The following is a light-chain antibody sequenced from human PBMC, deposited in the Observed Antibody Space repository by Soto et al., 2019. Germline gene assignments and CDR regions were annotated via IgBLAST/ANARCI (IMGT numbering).Light chain of an antibody. CDR3: QSYDNSLSGSEV. CDR2: VNT. Sequence: QSVLTQPPSVSGAPGQRVTISCTGSSSNIGAGYDVHWYQQLPGTAPKLLIYVNTNRPSGVPDRFSGSKSGTSASLAITGLQAEDEADYYCQSYDNSLSGSEVFGGGTKLT. J-gene: IGLJ3*02. CDR1: SSNIGAGYD. V-gene: IGLV1-40*01.